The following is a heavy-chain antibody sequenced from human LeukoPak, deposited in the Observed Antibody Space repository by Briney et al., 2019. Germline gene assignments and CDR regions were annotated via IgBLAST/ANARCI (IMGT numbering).Heavy chain of an antibody. V-gene: IGHV3-23*01. CDR2: ISGSGGST. CDR3: AKSARGWYGPGAFDI. J-gene: IGHJ3*02. D-gene: IGHD6-19*01. CDR1: GFAFSSYA. Sequence: GGSLRLSCAASGFAFSSYAMSWVRQAPGRGLEWVSAISGSGGSTYYADSVKGRFTISRDNSKNTLYLQMNSLRAEDTAVYYCAKSARGWYGPGAFDIWGQGTMVTVSS.